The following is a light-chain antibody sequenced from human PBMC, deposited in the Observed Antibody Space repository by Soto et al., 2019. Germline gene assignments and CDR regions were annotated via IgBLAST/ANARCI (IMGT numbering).Light chain of an antibody. CDR3: QQYNIWPLT. CDR1: QSVSSY. CDR2: DAS. V-gene: IGKV3-15*01. J-gene: IGKJ1*01. Sequence: EIVMTQSPATLSLSPGERATLSCRASQSVSSYLAWYQQKPGQAPRLLIYDASTRATGIPARFSGSGSWTEFTLTISSLQSEDFAVYYCQQYNIWPLTFGRGTKVEIK.